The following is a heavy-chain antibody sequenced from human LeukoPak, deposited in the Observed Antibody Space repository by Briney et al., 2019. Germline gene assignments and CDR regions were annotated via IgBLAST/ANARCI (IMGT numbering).Heavy chain of an antibody. J-gene: IGHJ2*01. V-gene: IGHV4-30-4*01. Sequence: PSETLSLTCTVSGGSISSGDYYWSWIRQPPGKGLEWIGYIYYSGSTYYNPSLKSRVTISVDTSKNQFSLKLSSVTAADTAVYYCARGGGGYIPAPCFDLWGRGTLVTVSS. CDR3: ARGGGGYIPAPCFDL. D-gene: IGHD2-15*01. CDR2: IYYSGST. CDR1: GGSISSGDYY.